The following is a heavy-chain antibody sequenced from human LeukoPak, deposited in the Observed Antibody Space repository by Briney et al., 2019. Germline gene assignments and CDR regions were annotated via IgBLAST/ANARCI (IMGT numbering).Heavy chain of an antibody. J-gene: IGHJ4*02. Sequence: PSETLSLTCTVSGGSISSYYWSWIRQPPGKGLEWIGYIYYSGSTNYNPSLKSRVTISVDTSKNQFSLKLSSVTAADTAVYYCARDSLYCSSTSCYRSLDYWGQGTLVTVSS. CDR2: IYYSGST. V-gene: IGHV4-59*01. D-gene: IGHD2-2*01. CDR3: ARDSLYCSSTSCYRSLDY. CDR1: GGSISSYY.